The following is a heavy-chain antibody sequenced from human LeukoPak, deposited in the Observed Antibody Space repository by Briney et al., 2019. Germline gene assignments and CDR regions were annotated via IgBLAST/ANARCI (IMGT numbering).Heavy chain of an antibody. J-gene: IGHJ4*02. CDR1: GFTFSNAW. Sequence: GGSLRLSCAASGFTFSNAWMSWVRQAPGKGLEWVGRIKSKTDGGTTDYAAPVKGRFTISRDDSKNTLYLQMNSLKTEDTAVYYCTTGPRWLQPFDYWGQGTLVTVSS. D-gene: IGHD5-24*01. V-gene: IGHV3-15*01. CDR3: TTGPRWLQPFDY. CDR2: IKSKTDGGTT.